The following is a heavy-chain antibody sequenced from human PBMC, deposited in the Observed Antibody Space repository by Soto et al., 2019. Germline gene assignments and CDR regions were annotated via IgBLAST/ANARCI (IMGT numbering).Heavy chain of an antibody. D-gene: IGHD6-6*01. CDR3: ARSRVGIAARRINWFDP. CDR2: INHSGST. J-gene: IGHJ5*02. CDR1: GGSFSGYY. V-gene: IGHV4-34*01. Sequence: PSETLSLTCAVYGGSFSGYYLSWIRQPPGKGLEWIGEINHSGSTNYNPSLKSRVTISVDTSKNQFSLKLSSVTAADTAVYYCARSRVGIAARRINWFDPWGQGTLVTVSS.